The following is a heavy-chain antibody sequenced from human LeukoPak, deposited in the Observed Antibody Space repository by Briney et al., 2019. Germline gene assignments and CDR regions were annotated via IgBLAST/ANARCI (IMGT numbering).Heavy chain of an antibody. V-gene: IGHV5-51*01. CDR2: IYPRESRT. J-gene: IGHJ4*02. CDR1: GYSFSSYW. Sequence: GESLKISCKGSGYSFSSYWIAWVRQMPGKGLEWRGVIYPRESRTTYSPSFQDQVTISADKAISTAYLQWTSLKASDTAMYYCARHLSDITSSPNYWGPETLVTVSS. D-gene: IGHD2-2*01. CDR3: ARHLSDITSSPNY.